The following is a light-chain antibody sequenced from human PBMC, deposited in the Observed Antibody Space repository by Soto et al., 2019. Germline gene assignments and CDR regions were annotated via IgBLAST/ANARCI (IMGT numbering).Light chain of an antibody. V-gene: IGKV1-5*03. CDR1: QSISGW. CDR3: QQYHSYPYT. CDR2: RAS. J-gene: IGKJ2*01. Sequence: DIQMTQSPSTLSASVGDRVTITCRATQSISGWLAWYQQKPGKAPNLLIYRASSLKSGVPSRFSGSVSGTEFTLTISSLQPDDFATYYCQQYHSYPYTFGQGTKLEIK.